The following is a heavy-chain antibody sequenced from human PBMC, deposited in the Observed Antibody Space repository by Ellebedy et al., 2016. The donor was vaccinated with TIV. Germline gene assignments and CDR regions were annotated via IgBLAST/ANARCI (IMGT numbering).Heavy chain of an antibody. CDR1: GFIVSSNY. Sequence: GESLKISCAASGFIVSSNYMSWVRQAPGKGLEWVSIIYGGGGTYYADSVKGRLTISRDNSKNTLYLQMNSLRVEDTAVYYCASRPNGDYHFLDYWGQGTLVTVSS. D-gene: IGHD4-17*01. V-gene: IGHV3-66*01. J-gene: IGHJ4*02. CDR3: ASRPNGDYHFLDY. CDR2: IYGGGGT.